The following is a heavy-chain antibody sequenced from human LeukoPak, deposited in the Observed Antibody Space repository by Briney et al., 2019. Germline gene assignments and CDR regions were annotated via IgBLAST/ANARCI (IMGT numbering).Heavy chain of an antibody. CDR3: ARHSHYYDSSGYDY. V-gene: IGHV4-39*01. CDR1: GGSISSYY. D-gene: IGHD3-22*01. Sequence: SETLSLTCTVAGGSISSYYWSWIRQPPGKGLEWIGSIYYSGSTYYNPSLKSRATISVDTSKNQFSLKLSSVTAADTAVYYCARHSHYYDSSGYDYWGQGTLVTVSS. CDR2: IYYSGST. J-gene: IGHJ4*02.